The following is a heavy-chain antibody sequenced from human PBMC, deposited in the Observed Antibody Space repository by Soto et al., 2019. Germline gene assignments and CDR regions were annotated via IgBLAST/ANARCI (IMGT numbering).Heavy chain of an antibody. J-gene: IGHJ6*02. Sequence: SETLSLTCTVSGGSISSGDYYWSWIRQPPGKGLEWIGYIYYSGSTYYNPSLKSRVTISVDTSKNQFSLKLSSVTAADTAVYYCARGSYAPTYYYYGLDVWGQGTMVTLSS. V-gene: IGHV4-30-4*01. CDR3: ARGSYAPTYYYYGLDV. CDR2: IYYSGST. CDR1: GGSISSGDYY. D-gene: IGHD2-2*01.